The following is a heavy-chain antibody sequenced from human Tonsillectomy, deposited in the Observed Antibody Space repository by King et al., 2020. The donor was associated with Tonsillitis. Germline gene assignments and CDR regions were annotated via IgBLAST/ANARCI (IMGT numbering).Heavy chain of an antibody. Sequence: QLQESGPGLVKPSETLSLTCSVSGGSISSSSYCWGWIRQPPGKGLEWIGSIYYSGSTYYNPSLKSRVTISVDTSKNQFSLKLSSVTAADTAVYYCATYDYVWGSYRYFNYFDYWGQGTLVTVSS. CDR3: ATYDYVWGSYRYFNYFDY. CDR2: IYYSGST. J-gene: IGHJ4*02. CDR1: GGSISSSSYC. V-gene: IGHV4-39*01. D-gene: IGHD3-16*02.